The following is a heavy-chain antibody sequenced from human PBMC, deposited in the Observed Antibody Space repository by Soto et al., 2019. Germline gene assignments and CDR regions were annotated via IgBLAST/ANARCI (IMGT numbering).Heavy chain of an antibody. J-gene: IGHJ6*02. CDR1: GYTFTGYY. CDR2: INPNSGGT. D-gene: IGHD6-13*01. Sequence: ASVKVSCKASGYTFTGYYMHWVRQAPGQGLEWMGWINPNSGGTNYAQKVQGRVTMTRDTSISTAYMELSRLRSDDTAVYYCATRTPDRGSSSWYGFVPYYGMDVWGQGTTVTVSS. CDR3: ATRTPDRGSSSWYGFVPYYGMDV. V-gene: IGHV1-2*02.